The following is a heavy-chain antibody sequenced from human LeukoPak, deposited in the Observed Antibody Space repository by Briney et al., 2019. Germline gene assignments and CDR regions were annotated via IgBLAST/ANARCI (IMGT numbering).Heavy chain of an antibody. CDR1: GYTFTGHY. Sequence: GASVKVSCKASGYTFTGHYMHWVRQVPGQGLEWMGWINPNSGGTNYAQKFQGRVTMTRDTSISTAYMELRSLRSDDTAVYYCARGAWELLGDYWGQGTLVTVSS. D-gene: IGHD1-26*01. V-gene: IGHV1-2*02. CDR3: ARGAWELLGDY. J-gene: IGHJ4*02. CDR2: INPNSGGT.